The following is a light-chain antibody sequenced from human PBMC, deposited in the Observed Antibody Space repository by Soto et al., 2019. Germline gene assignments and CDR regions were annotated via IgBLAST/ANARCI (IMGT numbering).Light chain of an antibody. CDR2: GNS. CDR1: SSNIGAGYD. Sequence: QSVLTQPPSVSGAPGQRVTISCTGSSSNIGAGYDVHWYQQLPGTAPKLLIYGNSNRPSGVPDRFSGSKSGTSASLAITGLQAEDEADYYCQSYDSSLSCVVFGGWTKVTVL. V-gene: IGLV1-40*01. CDR3: QSYDSSLSCVV. J-gene: IGLJ2*01.